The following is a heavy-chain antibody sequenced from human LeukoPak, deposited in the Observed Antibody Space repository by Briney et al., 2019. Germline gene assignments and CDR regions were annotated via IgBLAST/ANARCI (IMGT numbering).Heavy chain of an antibody. V-gene: IGHV1-2*02. CDR3: ARQLELLSGGDAFDI. CDR2: INPNSGGT. J-gene: IGHJ3*02. CDR1: GYTFTGYY. Sequence: GASVKVSCKASGYTFTGYYMHWVRQAPGQGLEWMGWINPNSGGTNYAQKFQGRVTMTRDTSISTAYMELSRLRSDDTAVYYCARQLELLSGGDAFDIWGQGTMVTVSS. D-gene: IGHD1-7*01.